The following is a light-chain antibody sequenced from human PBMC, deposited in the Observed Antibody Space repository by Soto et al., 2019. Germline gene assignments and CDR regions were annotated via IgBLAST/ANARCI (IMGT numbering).Light chain of an antibody. CDR2: DTS. J-gene: IGKJ1*01. CDR1: QSVSRF. CDR3: MQTLQSPWT. V-gene: IGKV3-15*01. Sequence: EIVMTQSPATLSVSPGERVTLSCRASQSVSRFLAWYQQRPGQAPRLLIYDTSTRATGVPARFSGSGSGTEFSLTISSLQSEDFAVYYCMQTLQSPWTFGQGTQVDIK.